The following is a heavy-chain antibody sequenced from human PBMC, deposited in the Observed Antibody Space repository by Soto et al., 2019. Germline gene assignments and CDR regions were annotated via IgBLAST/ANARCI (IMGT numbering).Heavy chain of an antibody. J-gene: IGHJ6*02. CDR2: TYYRSKWYN. V-gene: IGHV6-1*01. CDR1: GDSVSSNSAA. CDR3: ARDNWNRSASPYYYYGMGV. D-gene: IGHD1-20*01. Sequence: SQTLSLTCAISGDSVSSNSAAWNWIRQSPSRGLEWLGRTYYRSKWYNDYAVSVKSRITINPDTSKNQFSLQLNSVTPEDTAVYYCARDNWNRSASPYYYYGMGVWGQGTTVTVSS.